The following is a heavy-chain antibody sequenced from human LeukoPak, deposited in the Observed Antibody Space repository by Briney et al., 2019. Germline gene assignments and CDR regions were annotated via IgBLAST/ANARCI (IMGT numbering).Heavy chain of an antibody. CDR1: GFTFSGSA. CDR2: ISSSSSTI. J-gene: IGHJ3*02. D-gene: IGHD5-18*01. CDR3: ARYTYELNAFDI. Sequence: GGSLRLSCAASGFTFSGSAMHWVRQAPGKGLEWVSYISSSSSTIYYADSVKGRFTISRDSAKNSLYLQMNSLRAEDTAVYYCARYTYELNAFDIWGQGTMVTVSS. V-gene: IGHV3-48*04.